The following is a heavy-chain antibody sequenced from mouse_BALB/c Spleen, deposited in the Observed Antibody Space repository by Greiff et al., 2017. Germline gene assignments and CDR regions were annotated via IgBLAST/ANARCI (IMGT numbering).Heavy chain of an antibody. CDR2: ISTYNGNT. CDR1: GYTFTDYA. Sequence: QVQLQQSGPEVVRPGVSVRISCKGSGYTFTDYAMHWVKQSHAKSLEWIGVISTYNGNTNYNQKFKGKATMTVDKSSSTAYMELARLTSEDSAIYYCARGGGNYPFYYAMDYWGQGTSVTVSS. J-gene: IGHJ4*01. D-gene: IGHD2-1*01. CDR3: ARGGGNYPFYYAMDY. V-gene: IGHV1-67*01.